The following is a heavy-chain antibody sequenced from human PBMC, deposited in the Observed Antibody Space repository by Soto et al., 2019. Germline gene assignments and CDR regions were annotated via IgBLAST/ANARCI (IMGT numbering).Heavy chain of an antibody. D-gene: IGHD3-10*01. Sequence: QLQLQESGPGLVKPSETLSLTCTVSGGSVSRLNYYWGWIRQSPGKGPEWIATVYYSGTTYYNPSLESRVTISVDKSKNQFSLKLSSVTAADTAVYYCARHGFINNRFAGWFDAWGQGTLITVSS. CDR2: VYYSGTT. J-gene: IGHJ5*02. CDR1: GGSVSRLNYY. CDR3: ARHGFINNRFAGWFDA. V-gene: IGHV4-39*01.